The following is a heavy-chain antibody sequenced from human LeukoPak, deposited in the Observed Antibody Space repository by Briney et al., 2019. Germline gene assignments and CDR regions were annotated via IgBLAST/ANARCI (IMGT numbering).Heavy chain of an antibody. CDR2: INPNSGAT. J-gene: IGHJ2*01. CDR1: GYRFTGYF. CDR3: ARTSVTTISYWYFDL. D-gene: IGHD5-12*01. Sequence: ASVKVSCKASGYRFTGYFMHWVRQAPGQGLGWMGRINPNSGATNYAQKFQGRVTMTRDTSISTAYMELSSLIADDTAAYYCARTSVTTISYWYFDLWGRGTLVTVSS. V-gene: IGHV1-2*06.